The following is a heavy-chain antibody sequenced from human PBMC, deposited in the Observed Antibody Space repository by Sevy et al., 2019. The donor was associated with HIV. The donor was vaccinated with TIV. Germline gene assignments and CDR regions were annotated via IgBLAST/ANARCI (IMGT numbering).Heavy chain of an antibody. Sequence: SETLSLTCTVSGGSISSYYWSGIRQPAGKRLEWIGRIYSSGITNYNPSLKSRVTMSVDTSRSQFSLKLISVTAADTAVYYCARDPYISSGYNWFDPWGQGTLVTVSS. J-gene: IGHJ5*02. V-gene: IGHV4-4*07. CDR1: GGSISSYY. D-gene: IGHD3-22*01. CDR2: IYSSGIT. CDR3: ARDPYISSGYNWFDP.